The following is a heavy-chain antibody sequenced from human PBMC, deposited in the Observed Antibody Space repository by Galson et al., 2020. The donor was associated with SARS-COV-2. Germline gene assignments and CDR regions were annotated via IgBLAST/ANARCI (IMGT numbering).Heavy chain of an antibody. V-gene: IGHV4-59*11. CDR3: ASGYTRDGYYLDY. J-gene: IGHJ4*02. D-gene: IGHD6-13*01. CDR1: AGSITSHY. Sequence: SETLSLTCTVSAGSITSHYWSWIRQPPGKGLEWVGYPYYIGSTSYNPSLKSRVTISIDTSTKQSAVKLRSVTAADASVYYCASGYTRDGYYLDYWGQGTLVTVSS. CDR2: PYYIGST.